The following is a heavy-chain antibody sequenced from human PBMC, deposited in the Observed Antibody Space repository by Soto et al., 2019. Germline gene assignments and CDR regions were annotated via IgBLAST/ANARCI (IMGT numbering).Heavy chain of an antibody. V-gene: IGHV1-24*01. CDR1: GYTLTELS. J-gene: IGHJ4*02. CDR3: ARSIDTDYDILTGYHDY. D-gene: IGHD3-9*01. CDR2: FDPDDGKT. Sequence: ASVKVSCTVSGYTLTELSMHWVRQAPGKGLEWMGGFDPDDGKTIYAQKLQGRVTMTTDTSTSTAYMELRSLRSDDTAVYYCARSIDTDYDILTGYHDYWGQGTLVTVSS.